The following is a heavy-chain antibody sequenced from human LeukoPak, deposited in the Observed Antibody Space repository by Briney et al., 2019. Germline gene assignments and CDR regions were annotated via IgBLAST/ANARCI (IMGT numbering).Heavy chain of an antibody. V-gene: IGHV4-34*01. D-gene: IGHD4/OR15-4a*01. Sequence: SETLSLTCAVYGGSFSGYYWSWIRQSPGKGLEWIGEVDQSGGSDYNPSLKSRVTISVDTSKNQFSLKLTSVTAADTAVYYCARGSFRGATDYWGQGTLVTVSS. J-gene: IGHJ4*02. CDR1: GGSFSGYY. CDR2: VDQSGGS. CDR3: ARGSFRGATDY.